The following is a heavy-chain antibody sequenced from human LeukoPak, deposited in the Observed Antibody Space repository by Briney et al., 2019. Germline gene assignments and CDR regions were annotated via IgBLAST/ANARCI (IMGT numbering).Heavy chain of an antibody. J-gene: IGHJ4*02. V-gene: IGHV4-4*02. CDR1: GGSISSSNW. D-gene: IGHD3-22*01. CDR3: ARVTVNHDSSGYYYG. Sequence: SGTLSLTCAVSGGSISSSNWWSWVRQPPGKGLEWIGEIYHSGSTNYNPSLKSRVTISVDKSKNQFSLKLSSVTAADTAVYYCARVTVNHDSSGYYYGWGQGTLVTVSS. CDR2: IYHSGST.